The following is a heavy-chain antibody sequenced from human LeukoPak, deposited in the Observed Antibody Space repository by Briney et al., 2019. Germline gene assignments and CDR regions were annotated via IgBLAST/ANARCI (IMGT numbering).Heavy chain of an antibody. D-gene: IGHD3-10*01. CDR2: INGYASST. V-gene: IGHV3-74*01. J-gene: IGHJ4*02. Sequence: PGGSPRLSCAASGFTFSTHWIHCVRQAPGKGLVWVSQINGYASSTDYADSVKGRFTISRDNAKNTMYLQMNSLGAEDTAIYYCARDRLMVRRIILDYWGQETRVTVSS. CDR3: ARDRLMVRRIILDY. CDR1: GFTFSTHW.